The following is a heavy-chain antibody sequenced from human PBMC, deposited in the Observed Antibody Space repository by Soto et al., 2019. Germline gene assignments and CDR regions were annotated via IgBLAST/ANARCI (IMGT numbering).Heavy chain of an antibody. D-gene: IGHD3-22*01. V-gene: IGHV3-30-3*01. CDR3: ARDMGTTNDEYYYDSSGYPDY. J-gene: IGHJ4*02. CDR1: GFTFSSYA. Sequence: GGSLRLSCLASGFTFSSYAMHWVRQAPGKGLEWVAVISYDGSNKYYADSVKGRFTISRDNSKNTLYLQMNSLRAEDTAVYYCARDMGTTNDEYYYDSSGYPDYWGQGTLVTVSS. CDR2: ISYDGSNK.